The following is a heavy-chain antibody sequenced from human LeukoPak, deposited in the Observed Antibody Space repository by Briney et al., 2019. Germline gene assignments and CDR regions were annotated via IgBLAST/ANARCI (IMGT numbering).Heavy chain of an antibody. CDR1: GFTFDDYG. Sequence: GGSLRLSCAASGFTFDDYGMSWVRQAPGKGLEWVSGINWNGGSTGYADSVKGRFTISRDNAKNSLYLQMNSLRAEDTALYYCARGSYDYHSSGYYTRPTPYYFDYWGQGTLVTVSS. J-gene: IGHJ4*02. V-gene: IGHV3-20*04. CDR3: ARGSYDYHSSGYYTRPTPYYFDY. D-gene: IGHD3-22*01. CDR2: INWNGGST.